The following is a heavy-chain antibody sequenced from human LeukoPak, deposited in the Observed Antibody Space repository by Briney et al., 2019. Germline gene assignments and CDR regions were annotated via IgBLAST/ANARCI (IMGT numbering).Heavy chain of an antibody. CDR3: ARDGYPRPPYYDILTGYYAYYYYGMDV. CDR1: GYTFTGYY. D-gene: IGHD3-9*01. Sequence: ASVKVSCKASGYTFTGYYMHWVRQAPGQGLEWMGIINPSGGSTSYAQKFQGRVTMTRDTSTSTVYMELSSLRSEDTAVYYCARDGYPRPPYYDILTGYYAYYYYGMDVWGQGTTVTVSS. V-gene: IGHV1-46*01. CDR2: INPSGGST. J-gene: IGHJ6*02.